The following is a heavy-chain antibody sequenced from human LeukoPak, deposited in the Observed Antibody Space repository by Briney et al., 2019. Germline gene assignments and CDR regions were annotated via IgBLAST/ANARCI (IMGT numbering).Heavy chain of an antibody. V-gene: IGHV1-3*03. CDR2: INAGNGNT. CDR3: ARGATVTTFDY. J-gene: IGHJ4*02. CDR1: GYTFTSYA. D-gene: IGHD4-17*01. Sequence: ASVKVSCKASGYTFTSYAMHWVRQAPGQRLEWMGWINAGNGNTKYSQEFQGRVTITRDTSASTAYMELSGLRSEDMAVYYCARGATVTTFDYWGQGTLVTVSS.